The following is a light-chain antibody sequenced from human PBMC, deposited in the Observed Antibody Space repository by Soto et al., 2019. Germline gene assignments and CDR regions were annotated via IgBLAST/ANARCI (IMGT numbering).Light chain of an antibody. Sequence: DIQMPQSPSPRSASVGERVPITGRASQGIGDYLAWYQHKPGKAPKLXIYEASNLHSGVPSRFSGGGSGTEFTLTISSLQPDDFATYYCQNYNSFPQAFGQGTKVDIK. V-gene: IGKV1-27*01. CDR1: QGIGDY. CDR2: EAS. CDR3: QNYNSFPQA. J-gene: IGKJ1*01.